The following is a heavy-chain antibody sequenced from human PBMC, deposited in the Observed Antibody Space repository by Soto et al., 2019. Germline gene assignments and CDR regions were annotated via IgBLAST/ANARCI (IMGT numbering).Heavy chain of an antibody. V-gene: IGHV4-34*01. CDR1: GGSFSNYY. CDR2: INHNGST. CDR3: GRGRGYSNAWGSYYSGMDV. D-gene: IGHD6-19*01. Sequence: QVQLRQWGAGLLKPSETLSLTCAIYGGSFSNYYWNWIRQPPGKGLEWMGKINHNGSTNYSPSLKSRLTISVDTSKNQFSLKLISVTAADTAVYFCGRGRGYSNAWGSYYSGMDVWGQGTTVTVSS. J-gene: IGHJ6*02.